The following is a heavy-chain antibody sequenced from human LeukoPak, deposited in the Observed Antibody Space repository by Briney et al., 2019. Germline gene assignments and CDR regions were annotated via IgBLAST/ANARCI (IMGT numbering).Heavy chain of an antibody. CDR3: TRVVAAAGPGLYYYYYGMDV. J-gene: IGHJ6*02. Sequence: PGGSLRLSCTASGFTFGDYAMSWVRQAPGKGLEWVGFIRSKAYGGTTEYAASVKGRFTIPRDDSKSIAYLQMNSLKTEDTAVYYCTRVVAAAGPGLYYYYYGMDVWGQGTTVTVSS. D-gene: IGHD6-13*01. CDR1: GFTFGDYA. CDR2: IRSKAYGGTT. V-gene: IGHV3-49*04.